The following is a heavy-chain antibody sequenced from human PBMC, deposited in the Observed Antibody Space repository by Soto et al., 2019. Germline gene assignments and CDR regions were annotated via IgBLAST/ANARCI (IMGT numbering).Heavy chain of an antibody. Sequence: QVQLQQWGAGLLKPSETLSLTCAVYGGSVSSGSYYWSWIRQPPGKGLEWIGEMSHSGGSHFNPSLKSRGPIAVDTSKNQFSLKMSAVTAADTALYYCARVERGTATTVVDAFDIWGPGTMVTVSS. V-gene: IGHV4-34*01. CDR2: MSHSGGS. J-gene: IGHJ3*02. D-gene: IGHD1-1*01. CDR1: GGSVSSGSYY. CDR3: ARVERGTATTVVDAFDI.